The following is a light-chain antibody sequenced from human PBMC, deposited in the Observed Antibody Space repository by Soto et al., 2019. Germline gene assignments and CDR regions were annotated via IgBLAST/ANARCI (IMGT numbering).Light chain of an antibody. CDR3: QQYGSSPPWT. V-gene: IGKV3-20*01. CDR1: QSVSSSY. J-gene: IGKJ1*01. Sequence: IVLTQSLGTLSLSPGEGGTLSCRASQSVSSSYLAWYQQKPGQAPRLLIYGASSRATGIPDRFSGSGSGTDFTLTISRLEHAEFAVYYCQQYGSSPPWTFGEGTNVDI. CDR2: GAS.